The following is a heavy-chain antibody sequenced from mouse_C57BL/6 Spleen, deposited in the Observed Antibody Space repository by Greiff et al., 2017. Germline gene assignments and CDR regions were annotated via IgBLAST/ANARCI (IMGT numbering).Heavy chain of an antibody. Sequence: QVQLQQPGAELVMPGASVKLSCKASGYTFTSYWMHWVKQRPGQGLEWIGEIDPSDSYTNYNQTFKGKSTLTVDKSSSSAYMQLSSLTSEASEVYYCASSHYYGNYAMDYWGQGTSVTVSS. D-gene: IGHD1-1*01. CDR2: IDPSDSYT. J-gene: IGHJ4*01. CDR3: ASSHYYGNYAMDY. CDR1: GYTFTSYW. V-gene: IGHV1-69*01.